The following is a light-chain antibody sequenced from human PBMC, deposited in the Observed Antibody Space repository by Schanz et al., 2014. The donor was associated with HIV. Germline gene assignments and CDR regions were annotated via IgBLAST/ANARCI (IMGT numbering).Light chain of an antibody. CDR1: QDIRNY. CDR2: AAS. Sequence: DIQMTQSPSAMSASVGDRVTITCRASQDIRNYLAWFQQKPGKVPERLIYAASRLQSGVPSRFSGSGSGTEFTLTISSLQSDDSSTYFCQQYKTEPWTFGQGTKVEVK. CDR3: QQYKTEPWT. J-gene: IGKJ1*01. V-gene: IGKV1-17*03.